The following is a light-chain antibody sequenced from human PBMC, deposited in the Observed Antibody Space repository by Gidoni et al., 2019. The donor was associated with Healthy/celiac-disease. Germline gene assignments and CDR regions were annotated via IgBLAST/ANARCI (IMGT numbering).Light chain of an antibody. V-gene: IGKV1-39*01. Sequence: DIQMTQSPSSLSASVGDRVTITCRASQSISSYLNWYQQKPGKAPKLLIYAESSLQSGVPLRFSGSRSGTDCTLTISSLQPEDFATYYCQQSYSTPRTIGQGAKVEIK. CDR2: AES. CDR3: QQSYSTPRT. CDR1: QSISSY. J-gene: IGKJ1*01.